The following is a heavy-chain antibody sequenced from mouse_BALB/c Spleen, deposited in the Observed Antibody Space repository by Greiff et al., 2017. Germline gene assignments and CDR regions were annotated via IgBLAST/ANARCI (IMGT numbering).Heavy chain of an antibody. V-gene: IGHV1-7*01. J-gene: IGHJ4*01. CDR3: ARGGLLRPYAMDY. CDR2: INPSTGYT. Sequence: VQLQQSGAELAKPGASVKMSCKASGYTFTSYWMHWVKQRPGQGLEWIGYINPSTGYTEYNQKFKDKATLTADKSSSTAYMQLSSLTSEDSAVYYCARGGLLRPYAMDYWGQGTSVTVSS. D-gene: IGHD2-3*01. CDR1: GYTFTSYW.